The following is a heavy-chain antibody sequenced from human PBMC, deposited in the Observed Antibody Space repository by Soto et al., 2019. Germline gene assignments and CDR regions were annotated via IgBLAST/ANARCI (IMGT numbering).Heavy chain of an antibody. V-gene: IGHV4-39*01. CDR1: GGSISSSSYY. CDR3: ASTTLVHYYYGMDV. Sequence: SETLSLTCTVSGGSISSSSYYWGWIRQPPGKGLEWIGSIYYSGSTYYNPSLKSRVTISVDTSKNQFSLKLSSVTAADTAVYYCASTTLVHYYYGMDVWGQGTTVTVSS. J-gene: IGHJ6*02. D-gene: IGHD1-26*01. CDR2: IYYSGST.